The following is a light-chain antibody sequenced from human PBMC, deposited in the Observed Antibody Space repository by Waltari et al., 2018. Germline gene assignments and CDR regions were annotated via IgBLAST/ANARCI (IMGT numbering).Light chain of an antibody. J-gene: IGLJ2*01. CDR3: SSYKTDRTVV. CDR2: DVF. CDR1: SPDIGAYSF. Sequence: QSALTQPASVSGSPGQSITISCIGPSPDIGAYSFVYWYQQHPGKAPTLLIFDVFERPSGVSDRFSGSKSGNTASLTISGLQAEDEAEYFCSSYKTDRTVVFGGGTKVTVL. V-gene: IGLV2-14*01.